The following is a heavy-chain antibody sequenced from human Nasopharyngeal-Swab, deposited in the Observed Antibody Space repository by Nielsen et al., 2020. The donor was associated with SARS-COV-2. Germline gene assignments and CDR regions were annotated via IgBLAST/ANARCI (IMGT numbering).Heavy chain of an antibody. CDR1: GFTFSSYG. J-gene: IGHJ4*02. Sequence: GESLKISCAASGFTFSSYGMHWVRQAPGKGLEWVAVIWYDGSNKYYADSVKGRFTISRDNSKNTLYLQMNSLRAEDTAVYYCARDQSPKGVFDYWGQGTLVTVSS. CDR3: ARDQSPKGVFDY. V-gene: IGHV3-33*08. CDR2: IWYDGSNK.